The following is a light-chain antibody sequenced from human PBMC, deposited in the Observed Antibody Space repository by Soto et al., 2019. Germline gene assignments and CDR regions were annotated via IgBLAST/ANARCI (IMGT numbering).Light chain of an antibody. CDR1: QGIHNY. V-gene: IGKV1-27*01. CDR3: QKYNSALRT. CDR2: AAS. Sequence: DIQMTQSPSSLSASVGDRVTITCRASQGIHNYLAWYQQKPGKVPKVLIYAASTLQSGVPSRFSGSGSGTDFTLTISSLQPEDVATYYCQKYNSALRTFGQGTKVDIK. J-gene: IGKJ1*01.